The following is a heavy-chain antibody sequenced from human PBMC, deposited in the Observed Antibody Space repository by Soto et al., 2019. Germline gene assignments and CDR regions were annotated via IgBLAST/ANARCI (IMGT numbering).Heavy chain of an antibody. D-gene: IGHD5-18*01. CDR3: AREGNVDTAMVGFDY. CDR2: IYYSGST. CDR1: GGSISSYY. J-gene: IGHJ4*02. V-gene: IGHV4-59*01. Sequence: PSETLSLTCTVSGGSISSYYWSWIRQPPGKGLEWIGYIYYSGSTNYNPSLKSRVTISVDTSKNQFSLKLSSVTAADTAVYYCAREGNVDTAMVGFDYWGQGTLVTVS.